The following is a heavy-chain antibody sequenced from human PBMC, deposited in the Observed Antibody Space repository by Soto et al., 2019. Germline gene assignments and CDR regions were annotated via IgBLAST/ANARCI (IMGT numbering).Heavy chain of an antibody. CDR2: IYHSGSP. D-gene: IGHD2-21*02. Sequence: QVQLRQSGPGLVKTSGTLSLTCAVSGGSVSSTNWWTWVRQPPGKRLEWIGEIYHSGSPTYSPSLRCRATISVDPSNNQFSLRLRSVTAADTAVYYCAPLPPRMVVTLLPLPTWGQGIQVTVS. CDR3: APLPPRMVVTLLPLPT. J-gene: IGHJ5*02. V-gene: IGHV4-4*02. CDR1: GGSVSSTNW.